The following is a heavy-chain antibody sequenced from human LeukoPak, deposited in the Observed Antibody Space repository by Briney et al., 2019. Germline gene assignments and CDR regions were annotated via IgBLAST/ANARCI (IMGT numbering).Heavy chain of an antibody. D-gene: IGHD6-19*01. CDR2: IWYDGSNK. CDR1: GFTFSSYA. V-gene: IGHV3-33*08. Sequence: GGSLRLSCAASGFTFSSYAMNWVRQAPGKGLEWVAVIWYDGSNKYYADSVKGRFSISRDNSKNTLYLQMNSLRPEDTAVYYCARVFYVVQWLSPAGDYWGQGTLVTVSA. CDR3: ARVFYVVQWLSPAGDY. J-gene: IGHJ4*02.